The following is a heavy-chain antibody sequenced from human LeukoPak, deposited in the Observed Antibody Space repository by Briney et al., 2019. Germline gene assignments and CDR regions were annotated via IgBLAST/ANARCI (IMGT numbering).Heavy chain of an antibody. J-gene: IGHJ4*02. CDR1: GGSFSGYY. CDR2: INHSGST. D-gene: IGHD6-19*01. V-gene: IGHV4-34*01. CDR3: APLGRPWLVGGGY. Sequence: SETLSLTCAVYGGSFSGYYWSWIRQPPGKGLEGIGEINHSGSTNYNPSLKSRVTISVDTSKNQFSLKLSSVTAADTAVYYCAPLGRPWLVGGGYWGQGTLVTVSS.